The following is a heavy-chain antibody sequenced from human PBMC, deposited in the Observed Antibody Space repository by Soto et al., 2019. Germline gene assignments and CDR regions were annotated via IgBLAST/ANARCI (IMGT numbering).Heavy chain of an antibody. CDR2: INPSGGST. CDR3: ASDDYYDSSGFYYHC. D-gene: IGHD3-22*01. J-gene: IGHJ4*02. CDR1: GYIFTNHY. Sequence: QVQLVQSGAEVKKPGASVKVSCKASGYIFTNHYIHWVRQAPGQGLEWMGIINPSGGSTNYLQKFQGRITMTRDTAPSSVYMELSSMRSADTEVYFCASDDYYDSSGFYYHCWGQGSQVTVSS. V-gene: IGHV1-46*01.